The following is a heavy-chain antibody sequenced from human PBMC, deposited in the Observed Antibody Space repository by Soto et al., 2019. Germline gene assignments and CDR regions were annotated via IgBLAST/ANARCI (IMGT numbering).Heavy chain of an antibody. CDR3: ATNKQLVGLSPYYGMDV. CDR1: GYTLTELS. Sequence: QVQLVQSGAEVKKPGASVKVSCKVSGYTLTELSMHWVRQAPGKGLEWMGGFDPEDGETIYAQKFQGRVTMTEDTSTDTAYMELSSMRSEDTAVYYCATNKQLVGLSPYYGMDVWGQGTTVTVSS. CDR2: FDPEDGET. V-gene: IGHV1-24*01. D-gene: IGHD6-13*01. J-gene: IGHJ6*02.